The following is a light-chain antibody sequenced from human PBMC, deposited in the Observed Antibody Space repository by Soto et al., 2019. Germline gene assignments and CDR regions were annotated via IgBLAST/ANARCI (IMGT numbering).Light chain of an antibody. V-gene: IGKV3-15*01. CDR1: QGVTTN. J-gene: IGKJ4*01. Sequence: EIVMTQSPATLSVSPGERATLSCRASQGVTTNLAWYQQKPGQAPRLLIYGASTRATGIPARSSGSGSGTEFTLTISSLQSEDFAVYYCQQYNTWPLTFGGGTKVEIK. CDR3: QQYNTWPLT. CDR2: GAS.